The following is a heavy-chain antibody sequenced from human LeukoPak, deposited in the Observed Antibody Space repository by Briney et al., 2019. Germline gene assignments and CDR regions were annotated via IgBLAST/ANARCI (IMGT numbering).Heavy chain of an antibody. Sequence: GGSLRLSCAASGFTFSSHAMSWVRQAPGKGLEWVSGISGRGDYTYYADSVQGRFTISRDNSKSTLCLQMNSLRAEDTAVYYCAKQLGYCSDGSCYFPYWGQGTLVTVSS. CDR3: AKQLGYCSDGSCYFPY. V-gene: IGHV3-23*01. J-gene: IGHJ4*02. CDR1: GFTFSSHA. D-gene: IGHD2-15*01. CDR2: ISGRGDYT.